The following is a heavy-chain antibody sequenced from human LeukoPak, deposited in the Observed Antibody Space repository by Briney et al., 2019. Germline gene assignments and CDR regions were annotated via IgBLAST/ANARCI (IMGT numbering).Heavy chain of an antibody. J-gene: IGHJ3*02. CDR2: ISAYNDKT. CDR3: ARDLDSSGYYRSDALDI. D-gene: IGHD3-22*01. V-gene: IGHV1-18*01. CDR1: SYTFSRYG. Sequence: ASVKVSCKASSYTFSRYGMTWVRQAPGQGLEWMGWISAYNDKTNYAQKFQGRVTMTTDTSTSTADMELWSLRSDDTAVYYCARDLDSSGYYRSDALDIWGQGTVVTVSS.